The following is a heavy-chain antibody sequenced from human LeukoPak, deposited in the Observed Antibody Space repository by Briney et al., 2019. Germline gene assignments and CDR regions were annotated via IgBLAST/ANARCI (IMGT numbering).Heavy chain of an antibody. V-gene: IGHV4-34*01. CDR2: INHSGST. CDR3: ARQAPFYYDSSGPDAFDI. CDR1: GGSFSGYY. Sequence: PSETLSLTCAVYGGSFSGYYWSWIRQPPGKGLGWIGEINHSGSTNYNPSLKSRVTKSVDTSKNQFSLKLSSVTAADTAVYYCARQAPFYYDSSGPDAFDIWGQGTMVTVSS. D-gene: IGHD3-22*01. J-gene: IGHJ3*02.